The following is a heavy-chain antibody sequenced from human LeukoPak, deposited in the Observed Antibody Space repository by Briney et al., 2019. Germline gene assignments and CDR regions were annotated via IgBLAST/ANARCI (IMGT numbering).Heavy chain of an antibody. Sequence: GGSLRLSCAASRFTFSSYAMSWVRQTSGQGLEWVSAISGSGGNTNYADSVKGRFTISRDNSKNTLYLQMNTLKAEDTALYYCARFETVAAKPFEYWGQGTLVTVSS. V-gene: IGHV3-23*01. J-gene: IGHJ4*02. CDR2: ISGSGGNT. D-gene: IGHD6-19*01. CDR1: RFTFSSYA. CDR3: ARFETVAAKPFEY.